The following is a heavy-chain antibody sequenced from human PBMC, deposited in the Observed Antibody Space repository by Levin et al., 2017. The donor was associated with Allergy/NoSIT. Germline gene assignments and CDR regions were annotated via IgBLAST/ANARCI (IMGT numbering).Heavy chain of an antibody. CDR3: SMEANIVVVPAAGDASDI. CDR2: IRPIFGTA. Sequence: SVKVSCKASGGTFSSHAINWVRQAPGQGLEWMGGIRPIFGTANYAQKFQGRVTITADESTSTAYMELSSLRSDDTAVYYCSMEANIVVVPAAGDASDIWGQGTMVIVSS. D-gene: IGHD2-2*01. V-gene: IGHV1-69*13. J-gene: IGHJ3*02. CDR1: GGTFSSHA.